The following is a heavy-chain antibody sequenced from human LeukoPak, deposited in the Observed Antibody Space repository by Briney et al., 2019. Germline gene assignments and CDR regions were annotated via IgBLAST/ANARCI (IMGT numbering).Heavy chain of an antibody. CDR1: GGPFSAYY. V-gene: IGHV4-31*03. CDR2: IYYSGST. D-gene: IGHD3-10*01. J-gene: IGHJ4*02. Sequence: SETLSLTCSVSGGPFSAYYGSWIRQHPGKGLEWIGYIYYSGSTYYNPSLKSRVTISVDTSKNQFSLKLSSVTAADTAVYYCARDLRGAPGVWGQGSLVTVSS. CDR3: ARDLRGAPGV.